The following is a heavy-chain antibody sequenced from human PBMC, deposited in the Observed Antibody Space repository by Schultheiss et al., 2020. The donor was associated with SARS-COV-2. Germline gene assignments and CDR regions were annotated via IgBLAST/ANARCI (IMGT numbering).Heavy chain of an antibody. CDR3: ARETVVVPAAKTYGMDV. V-gene: IGHV4-34*01. Sequence: SQTLSLTCAVYGESFSGYYWSWIRQPPGKGLEWIGEINHSGSTNYNPSLKSRVTISVDTSKNQFSLKLSSVTAADTAVYYCARETVVVPAAKTYGMDVWGQGTTVTVSS. CDR1: GESFSGYY. D-gene: IGHD2-2*01. CDR2: INHSGST. J-gene: IGHJ6*02.